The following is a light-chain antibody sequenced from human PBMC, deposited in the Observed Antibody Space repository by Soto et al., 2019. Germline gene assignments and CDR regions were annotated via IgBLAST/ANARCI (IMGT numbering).Light chain of an antibody. CDR1: ALPKQY. V-gene: IGLV3-25*03. CDR3: QSGDSSGTYPYVV. Sequence: SYELTQPPSVSVSPGQTARITCSGDALPKQYAYWYQQKPGQAPVLVIYKDSERPSGIPERFSGSSSGTTVTLTISGVQAEDEADYYCQSGDSSGTYPYVVFGGGTQLTVL. CDR2: KDS. J-gene: IGLJ2*01.